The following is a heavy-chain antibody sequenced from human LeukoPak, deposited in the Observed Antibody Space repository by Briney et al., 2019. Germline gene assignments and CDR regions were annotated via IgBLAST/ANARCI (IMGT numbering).Heavy chain of an antibody. CDR3: AKELPTPAGTHLYGMDV. V-gene: IGHV3-30*18. CDR2: ISYDGSNK. D-gene: IGHD6-13*01. Sequence: PGGSLRLSCAASGFTFSSYGMHWVRKAPGKGPEWVAVISYDGSNKYYADSVKGRFTISRDNSKNTLYLQMNSLRAEDTAVYYCAKELPTPAGTHLYGMDVWGQGTTVTVSS. J-gene: IGHJ6*02. CDR1: GFTFSSYG.